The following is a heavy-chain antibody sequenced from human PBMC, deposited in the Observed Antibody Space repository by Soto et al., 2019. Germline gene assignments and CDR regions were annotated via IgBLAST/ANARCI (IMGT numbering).Heavy chain of an antibody. V-gene: IGHV2-5*02. CDR2: IYWDDDK. CDR1: GFSLSTSGVG. J-gene: IGHJ6*02. Sequence: QITLKESGPTLVKPTQTLTLTCTFSGFSLSTSGVGVGWIRQPPGKALEWLALIYWDDDKRYSPSLTSRLTLXXXXDTXXXVPSRTSRLTXXTXTXXNLVVLTMTNMDPVDTATYYCAHVLVVVANYGMDVWGQGTTVTVSS. CDR3: AHVLVVVANYGMDV. D-gene: IGHD2-15*01.